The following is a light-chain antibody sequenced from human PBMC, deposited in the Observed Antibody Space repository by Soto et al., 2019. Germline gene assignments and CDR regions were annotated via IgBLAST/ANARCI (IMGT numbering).Light chain of an antibody. V-gene: IGKV2-28*01. Sequence: DIVMTQSPLSLPVTPGEAASISCRSSQSLLHSNGYNYLDWYVQKPGQSPKLLIYLASQRASGVPDRFSGSGSGTAFTLKISRVEAEDVGVYYCMQALEAPTFGGGTRVEIK. J-gene: IGKJ4*01. CDR1: QSLLHSNGYNY. CDR3: MQALEAPT. CDR2: LAS.